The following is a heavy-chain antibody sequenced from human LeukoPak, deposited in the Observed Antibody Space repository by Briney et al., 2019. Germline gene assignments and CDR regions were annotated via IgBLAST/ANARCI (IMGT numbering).Heavy chain of an antibody. Sequence: GGSLRLSCAASGFTFNTYTMNWVRQAPGKGLEWVSSISSVGTYIYYGDSMRGRFTISRDNAKDSLYLQMDSLRAEDTALYCCARGSTGNYDYWGQGTLVTVSS. J-gene: IGHJ4*02. CDR1: GFTFNTYT. CDR3: ARGSTGNYDY. CDR2: ISSVGTYI. D-gene: IGHD2-8*02. V-gene: IGHV3-21*01.